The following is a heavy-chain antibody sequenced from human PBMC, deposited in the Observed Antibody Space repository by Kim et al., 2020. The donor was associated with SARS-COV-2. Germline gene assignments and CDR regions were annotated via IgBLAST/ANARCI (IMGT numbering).Heavy chain of an antibody. D-gene: IGHD3-10*01. Sequence: SETLSLTCTVSGGSISSYYWSWIRQPPGKGLEWIGYIYYSGSTNYNPSLKSRVTISVDTSKNQFSLKLSSVTAADTAVYYCARSLGSGSYAYSYGMDVWGQGTTVTVSS. CDR1: GGSISSYY. V-gene: IGHV4-59*13. CDR2: IYYSGST. J-gene: IGHJ6*02. CDR3: ARSLGSGSYAYSYGMDV.